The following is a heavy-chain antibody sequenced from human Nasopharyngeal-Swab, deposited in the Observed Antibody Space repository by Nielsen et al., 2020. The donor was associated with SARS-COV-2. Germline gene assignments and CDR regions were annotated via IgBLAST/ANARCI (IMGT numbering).Heavy chain of an antibody. D-gene: IGHD3-3*01. V-gene: IGHV3-33*01. CDR2: IWYDGSNK. J-gene: IGHJ4*02. Sequence: WIRQPPGKGLEWVAVIWYDGSNKDYADSVKGRFTISRDNFKNMVYLQMNSLRAEDTAVYYCARDSSRYDNWSGYSGTLESWGQGTLVTVSS. CDR3: ARDSSRYDNWSGYSGTLES.